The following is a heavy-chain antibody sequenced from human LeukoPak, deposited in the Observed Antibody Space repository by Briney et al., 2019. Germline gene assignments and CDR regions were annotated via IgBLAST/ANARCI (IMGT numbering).Heavy chain of an antibody. CDR2: ISYDGSNK. Sequence: GRSLRLSCAASGFTFSSYAMHWVRQAPGKGLEWVAVISYDGSNKYYADSVKGRFTISRDNSKNTLYLQMKSLRAEDTAVYYCARESMGATAFDYWGQGTLVTVSS. CDR3: ARESMGATAFDY. CDR1: GFTFSSYA. J-gene: IGHJ4*02. V-gene: IGHV3-30-3*01. D-gene: IGHD1-26*01.